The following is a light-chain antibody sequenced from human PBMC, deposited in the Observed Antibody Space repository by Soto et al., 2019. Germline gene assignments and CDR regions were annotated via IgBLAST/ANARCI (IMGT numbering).Light chain of an antibody. CDR3: QQRSIWTPIT. V-gene: IGKV3-11*01. Sequence: EIVLTQSPATLSLSPGERATLSCKASQSVSSYLAWYQQKPGQAPRLLIYGASNRATGIPVRFSGTGSGTDFTLTISSLEPEDFAVYYCQQRSIWTPITFGQGTRLEMK. CDR1: QSVSSY. CDR2: GAS. J-gene: IGKJ5*01.